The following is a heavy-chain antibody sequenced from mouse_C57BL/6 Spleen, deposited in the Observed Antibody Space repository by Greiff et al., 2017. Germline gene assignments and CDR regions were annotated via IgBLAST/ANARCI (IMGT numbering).Heavy chain of an antibody. Sequence: QVQLQQSGAELARPGASVKMSCKASGYTFTSYTMHWVKQRPGQGLEWIGYINPSSGYTKYNQKFKDKATLTADKSSSTAYMQLSSLTSEDSAVYYCASGTTNYAMDYWGQGTSVTVSS. D-gene: IGHD1-1*01. CDR3: ASGTTNYAMDY. CDR2: INPSSGYT. J-gene: IGHJ4*01. V-gene: IGHV1-4*01. CDR1: GYTFTSYT.